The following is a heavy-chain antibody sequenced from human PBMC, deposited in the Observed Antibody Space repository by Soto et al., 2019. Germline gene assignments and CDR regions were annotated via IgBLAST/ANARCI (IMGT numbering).Heavy chain of an antibody. J-gene: IGHJ4*02. Sequence: PSETLSLTCTVSGGSISSSSYYWGWIRQPPGKGLEWIGSFYYSGSTYYNPSLKSRVTISVDTSKNQFSLKLSSVTAADTAVYYCARARKGSFLEWSTYYFDYWGQGTLVTVSS. CDR3: ARARKGSFLEWSTYYFDY. CDR2: FYYSGST. CDR1: GGSISSSSYY. D-gene: IGHD3-3*02. V-gene: IGHV4-39*01.